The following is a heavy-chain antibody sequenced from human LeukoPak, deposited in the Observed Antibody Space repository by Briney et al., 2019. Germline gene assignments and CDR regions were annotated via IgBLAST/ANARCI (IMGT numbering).Heavy chain of an antibody. CDR2: IYRGGST. D-gene: IGHD6-19*01. J-gene: IGHJ4*02. V-gene: IGHV3-66*01. Sequence: PGGSLRLSCVASGFTISSNYMSWIRQAPGKGLQWVSVIYRGGSTYYADSVKGRFTISRDNSKNTLYLQINSLRVEDTAVYYCARDGYSSGSTYYLDYWGQGTLVTVSS. CDR1: GFTISSNY. CDR3: ARDGYSSGSTYYLDY.